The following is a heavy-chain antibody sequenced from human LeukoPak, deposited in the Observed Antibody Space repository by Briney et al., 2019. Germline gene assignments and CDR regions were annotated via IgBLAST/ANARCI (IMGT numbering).Heavy chain of an antibody. J-gene: IGHJ4*02. D-gene: IGHD5-12*01. Sequence: ASVKVSCKASGGTFSSYAISWVRQAPGQGLEWMGRIIPILGIANYAQKFQGRVTITADKSTSTAYMELSSLRAEDTAVYYCAKDVGGYSNTYWSGCFDSWGQGTLVTVSS. V-gene: IGHV1-69*04. CDR1: GGTFSSYA. CDR2: IIPILGIA. CDR3: AKDVGGYSNTYWSGCFDS.